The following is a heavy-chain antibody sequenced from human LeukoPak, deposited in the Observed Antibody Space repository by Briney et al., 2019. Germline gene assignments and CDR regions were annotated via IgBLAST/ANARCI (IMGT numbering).Heavy chain of an antibody. D-gene: IGHD5-12*01. CDR1: GGSFSGYY. Sequence: PSETLSLTCAVYGGSFSGYYWSRIRQPPGKGLEWIGEINHSGSTNYNPSLKSRVTISVDTSKNQFSLKLSSVTAADTAVYYCARGGVWWLPGGMDVWGQGTTVTVSS. J-gene: IGHJ6*02. CDR2: INHSGST. CDR3: ARGGVWWLPGGMDV. V-gene: IGHV4-34*01.